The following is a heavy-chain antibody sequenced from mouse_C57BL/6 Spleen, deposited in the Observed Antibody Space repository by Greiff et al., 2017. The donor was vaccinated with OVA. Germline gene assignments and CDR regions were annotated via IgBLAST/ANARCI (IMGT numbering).Heavy chain of an antibody. D-gene: IGHD2-3*01. CDR3: ARLGGYLYYYAMDY. CDR1: GFTFSSYT. CDR2: ISGGGGNT. Sequence: EVKVVESGGGLVKPGGSLKLSCAASGFTFSSYTMSWVRQTPEKRLEWVATISGGGGNTYYPDSVKGRFTISRDNAKNTLYLQMSSLRSEDTALYYCARLGGYLYYYAMDYWGQGTSVTVSS. V-gene: IGHV5-9*01. J-gene: IGHJ4*01.